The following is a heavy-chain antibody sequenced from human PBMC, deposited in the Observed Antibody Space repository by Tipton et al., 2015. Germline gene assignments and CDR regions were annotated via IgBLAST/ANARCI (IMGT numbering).Heavy chain of an antibody. V-gene: IGHV4-38-2*02. Sequence: GLVKPSETLSLTCDVSGYSISSGYYWGWIRQPPGKGLEWIGSIFHRGDTNYNPSLKSRVTISLDTSKNQFSLNLTSVTAADTAVYYCARDPGSYDYGGNGPPYGMDVWGQGTTVTVSS. J-gene: IGHJ6*02. CDR2: IFHRGDT. D-gene: IGHD4-23*01. CDR3: ARDPGSYDYGGNGPPYGMDV. CDR1: GYSISSGYY.